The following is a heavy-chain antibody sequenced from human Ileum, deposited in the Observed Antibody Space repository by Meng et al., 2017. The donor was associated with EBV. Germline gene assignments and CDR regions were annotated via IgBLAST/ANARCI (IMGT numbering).Heavy chain of an antibody. J-gene: IGHJ4*02. CDR1: GFTFDDYN. Sequence: VDAVGVVVKPWGSLSLSCAAPGFTFDDYNMHWVRQAPGKGLEWVSLISWDGGSTYYADSVKGRFTISRDNSKNSLYLQMNSLRTEDTALYYCARGWQPSYYFDYWGQGTLVTVSS. CDR3: ARGWQPSYYFDY. CDR2: ISWDGGST. D-gene: IGHD2-15*01. V-gene: IGHV3-43*01.